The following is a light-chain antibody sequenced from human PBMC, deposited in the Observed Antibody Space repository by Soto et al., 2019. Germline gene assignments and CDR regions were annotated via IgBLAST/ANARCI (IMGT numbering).Light chain of an antibody. CDR2: AVS. J-gene: IGKJ4*01. CDR1: QSISSY. Sequence: DIQMTQSPSSLSASVGDRVTIPCRASQSISSYLNWYQHKPGKAPKLLIYAVSNLQSGVPSRFSGRGTGPEFTLIICSLHPEDIAIYYCQQSYSTPLTSGGGTKVDIK. CDR3: QQSYSTPLT. V-gene: IGKV1-39*01.